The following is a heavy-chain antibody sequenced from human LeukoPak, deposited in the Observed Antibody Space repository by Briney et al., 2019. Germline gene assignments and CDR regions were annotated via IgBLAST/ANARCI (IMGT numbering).Heavy chain of an antibody. Sequence: SETLSLTCTVSGGSISSYYWSWIRQPAGKGLEWIGRIYTSGSTNYNPSLKSRVTMSVDTSKNQFSLKLSSVTAADTAVYYCARAVQRIVGATSSYYYMDVWGKGTTVTVSS. CDR3: ARAVQRIVGATSSYYYMDV. CDR2: IYTSGST. J-gene: IGHJ6*03. CDR1: GGSISSYY. V-gene: IGHV4-4*07. D-gene: IGHD1-26*01.